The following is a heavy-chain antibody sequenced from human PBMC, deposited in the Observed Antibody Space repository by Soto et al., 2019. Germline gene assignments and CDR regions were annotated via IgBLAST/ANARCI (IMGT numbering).Heavy chain of an antibody. CDR3: ARSGYSYGRNWFDP. Sequence: EVQLVESGGGLVKPGGSLRLSCAASGFTFSSYSMNWVRQAPGKGLEWVSYISSTSSYIYYADSVKGRFTIYRDNAKNSLYLQMNSLRAEDTAVYYCARSGYSYGRNWFDPWGQGTLVTVSS. CDR2: ISSTSSYI. J-gene: IGHJ5*02. V-gene: IGHV3-21*01. D-gene: IGHD5-18*01. CDR1: GFTFSSYS.